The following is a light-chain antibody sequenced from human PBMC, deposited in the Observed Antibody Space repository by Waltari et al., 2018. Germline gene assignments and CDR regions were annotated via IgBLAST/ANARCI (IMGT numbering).Light chain of an antibody. J-gene: IGLJ2*01. Sequence: QSALTQPASVSGSPGQSITISCTGTSSDVGGYDYVSWYQQHPNKAPRLLIYDVNNPASGVPDRFYGSKSCNTSSLTSSGLQAEDEADYYCSSYTSRNTLLFGGGTKVTAL. CDR2: DVN. V-gene: IGLV2-14*03. CDR1: SSDVGGYDY. CDR3: SSYTSRNTLL.